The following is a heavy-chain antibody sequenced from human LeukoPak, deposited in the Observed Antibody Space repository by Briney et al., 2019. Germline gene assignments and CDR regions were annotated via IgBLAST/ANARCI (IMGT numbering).Heavy chain of an antibody. CDR2: ISSSSSTI. Sequence: PGGSLRLSCAASGFTFSSYSMKWVRQAPGKGLEWVSYISSSSSTIYYADSVKGRFTISRDNAKNSLYLQMNSLRAEDTAVYYCARLGFDYWGQGTLVTVSS. CDR1: GFTFSSYS. V-gene: IGHV3-48*01. J-gene: IGHJ4*02. CDR3: ARLGFDY.